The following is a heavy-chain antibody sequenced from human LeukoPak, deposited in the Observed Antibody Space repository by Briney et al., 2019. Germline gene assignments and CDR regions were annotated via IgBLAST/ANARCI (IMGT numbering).Heavy chain of an antibody. CDR2: IYYSGTT. D-gene: IGHD5-12*01. CDR1: SGVNSIGAYF. V-gene: IGHV4-31*03. Sequence: QSLPCSLCSGVNSIGAYFWSRIPQHPAKVLDWYGFIYYSGTTYYSPSLKSRVTLSKDTSKNHFSLTLSSVTAADTAVYYCARAHGSGGDYFDHWGQGTLVTVCS. J-gene: IGHJ4*02. CDR3: ARAHGSGGDYFDH.